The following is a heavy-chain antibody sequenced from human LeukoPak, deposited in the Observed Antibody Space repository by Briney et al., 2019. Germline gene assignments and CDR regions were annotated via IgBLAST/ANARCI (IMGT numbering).Heavy chain of an antibody. J-gene: IGHJ4*02. CDR3: ARVWAWGSGNYFDN. Sequence: GGSLRLSCAASGFTFSSFTMNWVRQPPGKGLEWVSYIDSSSSTIYYADSVKGRFTISRDDAKNSLYLQMNSLRVEDTALYYCARVWAWGSGNYFDNWGQGTLVTVSS. D-gene: IGHD7-27*01. V-gene: IGHV3-48*01. CDR2: IDSSSSTI. CDR1: GFTFSSFT.